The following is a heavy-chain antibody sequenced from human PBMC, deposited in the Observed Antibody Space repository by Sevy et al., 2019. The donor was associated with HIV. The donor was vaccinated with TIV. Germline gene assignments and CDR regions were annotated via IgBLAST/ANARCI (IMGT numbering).Heavy chain of an antibody. D-gene: IGHD6-6*01. Sequence: SETLSITCTVSGGSISSGGYYWSWIRQHPGKGLEWIGYIYYSGSTYYNPSLKSRVTISVDTSKNQFSLKLSSVTAADTAAYYCARDYLSSSSGDWFDPWGQGTLVTVSS. CDR2: IYYSGST. CDR1: GGSISSGGYY. V-gene: IGHV4-31*03. CDR3: ARDYLSSSSGDWFDP. J-gene: IGHJ5*02.